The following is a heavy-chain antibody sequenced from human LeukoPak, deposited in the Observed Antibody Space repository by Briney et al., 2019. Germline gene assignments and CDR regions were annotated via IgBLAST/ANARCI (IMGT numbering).Heavy chain of an antibody. CDR1: GFTFSSYG. D-gene: IGHD3-22*01. CDR2: ISYDGSNK. J-gene: IGHJ4*02. V-gene: IGHV3-30*18. Sequence: GGSLRLSCAASGFTFSSYGMHWVRQAPGKGLEWVAVISYDGSNKYYADSVKGRFTISRDNSKNTLYLQMNSLRAEDTAVYYCAKEVYYYASSGDNWGQGTLVTVSS. CDR3: AKEVYYYASSGDN.